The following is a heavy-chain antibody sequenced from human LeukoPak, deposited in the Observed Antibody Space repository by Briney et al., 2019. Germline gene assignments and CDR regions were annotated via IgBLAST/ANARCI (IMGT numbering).Heavy chain of an antibody. D-gene: IGHD6-19*01. CDR3: ARGVGLLAVANFDY. J-gene: IGHJ4*02. Sequence: PSETLSLTCAVSGGSISSSNWWSWVRQPPGKGLEWIGEIYHSGSTNYNPSLKSRVTISVDKSKNQFSLKLSSVTAADTAVYYCARGVGLLAVANFDYWGQGTLVTVSS. V-gene: IGHV4-4*02. CDR2: IYHSGST. CDR1: GGSISSSNW.